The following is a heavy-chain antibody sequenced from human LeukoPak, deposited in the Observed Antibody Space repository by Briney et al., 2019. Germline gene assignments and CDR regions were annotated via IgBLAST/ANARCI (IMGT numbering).Heavy chain of an antibody. J-gene: IGHJ5*02. CDR3: ARDFAGPRNWFDP. CDR2: IYYSGST. Sequence: SETLSLTCIVSGGSFSSGSYYWSWIRQPPGKGLEWIGYIYYSGSTNYNPSLKSRVTISVDTSKNQFSLKLSSVTAADTAVYYCARDFAGPRNWFDPWGQGTLVTVSS. V-gene: IGHV4-61*01. D-gene: IGHD6-13*01. CDR1: GGSFSSGSYY.